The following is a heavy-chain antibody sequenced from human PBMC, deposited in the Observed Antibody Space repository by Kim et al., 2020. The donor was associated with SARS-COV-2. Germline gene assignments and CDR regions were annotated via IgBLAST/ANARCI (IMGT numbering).Heavy chain of an antibody. Sequence: SETLSLTCTVSGGSISSYYWSWIRQPPGKGLEWIGYIYYSGSTNYNPSLKSRVTISVDTSKNQFSLKLSSVTAADTAVYYCAVGRLWFGSSNWFDPWGQGTLVTVSS. CDR1: GGSISSYY. CDR3: AVGRLWFGSSNWFDP. V-gene: IGHV4-59*13. CDR2: IYYSGST. J-gene: IGHJ5*02. D-gene: IGHD3-10*01.